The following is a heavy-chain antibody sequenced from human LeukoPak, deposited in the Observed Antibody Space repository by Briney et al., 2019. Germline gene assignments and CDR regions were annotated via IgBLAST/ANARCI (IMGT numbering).Heavy chain of an antibody. J-gene: IGHJ6*03. CDR2: ISYDGSNK. CDR3: ARVHRGYCSSTSCYLSYYMDV. CDR1: GFTFSSYG. Sequence: GGSLRLSCAASGFTFSSYGMHWVRQAPGKGLEWVAVISYDGSNKYYADSVKGRFTISRDNSKNTLYLQMNSLRAEDTAVYYCARVHRGYCSSTSCYLSYYMDVWGKGTTVTVSS. V-gene: IGHV3-30*03. D-gene: IGHD2-2*01.